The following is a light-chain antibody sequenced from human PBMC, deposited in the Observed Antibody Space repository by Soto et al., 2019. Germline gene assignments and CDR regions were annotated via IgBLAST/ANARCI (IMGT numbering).Light chain of an antibody. CDR3: QQYNNWPLT. J-gene: IGKJ4*01. V-gene: IGKV3-15*01. Sequence: EIVLTQSPDTLSVSPGERSTLSCMSSQSISRTLAWYQQKSGQPPRLLICDASTRATGFPARFSGSGSGTEFTLTISSLQSEDFAVYYCQQYNNWPLTFGGGTKVDI. CDR2: DAS. CDR1: QSISRT.